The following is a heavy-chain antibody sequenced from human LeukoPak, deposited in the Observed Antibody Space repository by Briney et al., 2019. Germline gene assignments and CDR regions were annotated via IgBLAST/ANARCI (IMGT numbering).Heavy chain of an antibody. D-gene: IGHD3-10*01. V-gene: IGHV4-38-2*01. CDR3: ARYMVRGVIYPLNDAFDI. Sequence: SETLPLTCAVSGYSISSGYYWGWIRQPPGKGLEWIGSIYHSGSTYYNPSLKSRVTISVDTSKNQSSMKLSSVTAADTAVYYCARYMVRGVIYPLNDAFDIWGQGTMVTVSS. J-gene: IGHJ3*02. CDR1: GYSISSGYY. CDR2: IYHSGST.